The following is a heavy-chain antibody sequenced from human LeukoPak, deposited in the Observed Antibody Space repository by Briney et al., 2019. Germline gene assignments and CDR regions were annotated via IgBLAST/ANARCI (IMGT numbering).Heavy chain of an antibody. J-gene: IGHJ5*02. V-gene: IGHV4-31*03. CDR3: ARDQRCSGGSCYSSRGWFDP. CDR2: IYYSGST. Sequence: SQTLSLTCTVSGGSISSGGYYWSWIRQHPGKGLEWIGYIYYSGSTYYNPSLKSRVTISVDTSKNQFSLKLSSVTAADTAVYYCARDQRCSGGSCYSSRGWFDPWGQGTLVTVSS. D-gene: IGHD2-15*01. CDR1: GGSISSGGYY.